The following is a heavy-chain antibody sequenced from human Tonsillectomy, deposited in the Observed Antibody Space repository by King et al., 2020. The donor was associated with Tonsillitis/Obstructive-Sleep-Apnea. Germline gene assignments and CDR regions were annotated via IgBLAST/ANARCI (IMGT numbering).Heavy chain of an antibody. D-gene: IGHD2-8*01. Sequence: VQLQQWGAGLLKPSETLSLTCAVYGGSFSGYYWSWIRQPPGRGLEWIGEIDHRGSTNYNPSLKSRVTISVETAKNQFSLALTSVTAADTAGYYCESEMEYGVYALDNWGQGTMVTVSS. J-gene: IGHJ3*02. CDR1: GGSFSGYY. CDR2: IDHRGST. CDR3: ESEMEYGVYALDN. V-gene: IGHV4-34*01.